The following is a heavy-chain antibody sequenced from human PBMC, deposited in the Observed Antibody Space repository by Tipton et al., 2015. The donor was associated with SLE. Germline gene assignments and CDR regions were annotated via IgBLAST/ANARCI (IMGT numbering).Heavy chain of an antibody. CDR2: VHKSGTT. D-gene: IGHD6-13*01. Sequence: TLSLTCTVSGGSISSHYWSWIRQPPGKGLEWIGDVHKSGTTNYNPSLKSRVTISLGTSTNQFSLRLSSVTAADTAVYFCTRSLYNTNWFWFDPWGQGTLVIVSS. J-gene: IGHJ5*02. CDR1: GGSISSHY. V-gene: IGHV4-59*11. CDR3: TRSLYNTNWFWFDP.